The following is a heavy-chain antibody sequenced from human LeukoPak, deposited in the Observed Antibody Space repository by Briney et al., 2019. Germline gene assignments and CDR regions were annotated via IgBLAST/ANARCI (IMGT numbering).Heavy chain of an antibody. CDR3: ARPYSSGWDNWFDP. CDR1: GFTFSSYS. Sequence: GGSLRLSCAASGFTFSSYSMNWVRQAPGKGLEWVSSISSSSSYIYYADSVKGRFTISRDNAKNSLYLQMNSLRAEDSAVYYCARPYSSGWDNWFDPWGQGTLVTVSS. V-gene: IGHV3-21*01. D-gene: IGHD6-19*01. J-gene: IGHJ5*02. CDR2: ISSSSSYI.